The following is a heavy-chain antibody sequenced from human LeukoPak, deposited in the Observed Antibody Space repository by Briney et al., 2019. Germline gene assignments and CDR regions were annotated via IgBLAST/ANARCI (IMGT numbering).Heavy chain of an antibody. V-gene: IGHV5-51*01. D-gene: IGHD2-21*02. CDR3: ASPYCGGDCSMGDAFDI. J-gene: IGHJ3*02. CDR2: IYPGDSDT. CDR1: GYSLTSYW. Sequence: GESLKISCKGSGYSLTSYWIGWVRQMPGKGLEWMGIIYPGDSDTRYSPSFQGQVTISADKSISTAYLQWSSLKASDTAMYYCASPYCGGDCSMGDAFDIWGQGTMVTVSS.